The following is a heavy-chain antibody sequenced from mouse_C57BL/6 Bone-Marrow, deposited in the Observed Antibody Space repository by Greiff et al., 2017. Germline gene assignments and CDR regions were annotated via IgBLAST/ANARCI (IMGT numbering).Heavy chain of an antibody. J-gene: IGHJ1*03. CDR1: GYTFTSYD. D-gene: IGHD1-1*01. V-gene: IGHV1-85*01. CDR3: ARLALDGSSGDWYFDV. CDR2: IYPRDGST. Sequence: VQLQQSGPELVKPGASVKLSCKASGYTFTSYDINWVKQRPGQGLEWIGWIYPRDGSTKYNEKFQGKGTLTVDTASSTAYMELHSLTSEDSAVYFCARLALDGSSGDWYFDVWGTGTTVTVSS.